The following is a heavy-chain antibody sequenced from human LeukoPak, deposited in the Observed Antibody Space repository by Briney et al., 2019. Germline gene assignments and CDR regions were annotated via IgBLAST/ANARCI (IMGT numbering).Heavy chain of an antibody. V-gene: IGHV4-59*01. CDR3: ARYYYDNSGSIYAFDI. CDR2: IYCSGST. J-gene: IGHJ3*02. D-gene: IGHD3-22*01. CDR1: GGSIGSYY. Sequence: SETLSLTCTVSGGSIGSYYWTWIRQPPGKGLEWIGYIYCSGSTNYNPSLKSRVTISVDTSKNQFSLKLSSVTTADTAVYYCARYYYDNSGSIYAFDIWGQGTMVTVSS.